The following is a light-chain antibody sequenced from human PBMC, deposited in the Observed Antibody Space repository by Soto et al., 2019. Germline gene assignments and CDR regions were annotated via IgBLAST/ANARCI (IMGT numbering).Light chain of an antibody. J-gene: IGKJ1*01. CDR2: WAS. V-gene: IGKV4-1*01. CDR1: QSVLYSSTNKNY. CDR3: QQYYSTPRT. Sequence: DIVMTQSPDSLAVSLGERATINCKSSQSVLYSSTNKNYLAWYQQKPGQPPKLLIYWASTRESGVPDRFSGSGSGTDFTLTISSLQAEDVAVYYCQQYYSTPRTFGQGTRWIS.